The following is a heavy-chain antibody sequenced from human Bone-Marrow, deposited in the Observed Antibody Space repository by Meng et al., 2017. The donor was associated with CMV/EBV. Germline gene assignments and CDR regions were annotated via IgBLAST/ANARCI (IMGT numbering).Heavy chain of an antibody. J-gene: IGHJ4*02. V-gene: IGHV4-34*01. CDR3: ARSPFWSGYHYYFDY. CDR2: INHSGST. D-gene: IGHD3-3*01. Sequence: SETLSLTCAVYGGSFSNYYWSWIRRPPGKGLEWIGEINHSGSTNYNPSLKSRATISVDTSKNQFSLKLSSVTAADTAVYYCARSPFWSGYHYYFDYWGQGTLVTVSS. CDR1: GGSFSNYY.